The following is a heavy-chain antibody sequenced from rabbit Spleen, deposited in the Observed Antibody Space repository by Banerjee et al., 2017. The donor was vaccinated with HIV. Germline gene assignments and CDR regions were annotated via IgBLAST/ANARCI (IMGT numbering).Heavy chain of an antibody. CDR1: GFTFNNKYG. CDR3: ARDTSSSFSSYGMDL. Sequence: QEQLEESGGGLVKPEGSLTLTCKASGFTFNNKYGMCWVRQAPGKGLEWIGCINTSSGNTVYASWAKGRFTCSKTSSTTVTLQMTRLTAADTATYFCARDTSSSFSSYGMDLWGPGTLVTVS. D-gene: IGHD1-1*01. CDR2: INTSSGNT. J-gene: IGHJ6*01. V-gene: IGHV1S45*01.